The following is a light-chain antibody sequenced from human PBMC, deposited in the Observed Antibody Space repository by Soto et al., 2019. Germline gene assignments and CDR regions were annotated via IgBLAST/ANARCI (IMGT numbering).Light chain of an antibody. V-gene: IGKV1-9*01. CDR1: QGISSY. J-gene: IGKJ1*01. CDR3: QQLNSYPRT. CDR2: AAS. Sequence: IQLTQSPSSLSASVGDRVTTPCRASQGISSYLAWYQQKPGKALKLLIYAASTLQSGVPSRFSGSGSGTDFTLTISSLQPEDFATYYCQQLNSYPRTFGQGTKVDI.